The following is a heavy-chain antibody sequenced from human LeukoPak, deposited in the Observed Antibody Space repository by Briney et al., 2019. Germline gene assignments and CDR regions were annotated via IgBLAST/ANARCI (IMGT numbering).Heavy chain of an antibody. CDR1: GGSISSGSYY. V-gene: IGHV4-61*02. CDR2: IYTSGST. Sequence: SETLSLTCTVSGGSISSGSYYWSWIRQPAGKGLEWIGRIYTSGSTNYNPSLKSRVTISVDTSKNQFSLKLSSVTAADTAVYYCARLRGDFWSGFIDYWGQGTLVTVSS. J-gene: IGHJ4*02. CDR3: ARLRGDFWSGFIDY. D-gene: IGHD3-3*01.